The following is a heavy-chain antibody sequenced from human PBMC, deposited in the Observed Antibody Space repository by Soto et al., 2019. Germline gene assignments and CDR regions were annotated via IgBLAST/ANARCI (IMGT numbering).Heavy chain of an antibody. CDR2: ISYDGSNK. J-gene: IGHJ4*02. Sequence: GGSLRLSCAASGFTLSSYGMHWVRQAPGKGLEWVAVISYDGSNKYYADSVKGRFTISRDNSKNTLYPQMNSLRAEDTAVYYCAKDGSLRFLEWLLHLNYWGQGTLVTVSS. CDR3: AKDGSLRFLEWLLHLNY. V-gene: IGHV3-30*18. CDR1: GFTLSSYG. D-gene: IGHD3-3*01.